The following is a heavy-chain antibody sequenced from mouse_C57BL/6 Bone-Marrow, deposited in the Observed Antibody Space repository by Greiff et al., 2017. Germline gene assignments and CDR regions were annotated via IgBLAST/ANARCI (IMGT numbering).Heavy chain of an antibody. CDR1: GFSLTSYG. J-gene: IGHJ4*01. CDR3: ARNGGYDYDDAMDY. V-gene: IGHV2-2*01. D-gene: IGHD2-4*01. Sequence: VKLVESGPGLVQPSQSLSITCTVSGFSLTSYGVHWVRQSPGKGLEWLGVLWSGGSTDYNAAFISRLIISKDNSKSQVFIKMNSLQADDTAIYNCARNGGYDYDDAMDYWGQGTSVTVSS. CDR2: LWSGGST.